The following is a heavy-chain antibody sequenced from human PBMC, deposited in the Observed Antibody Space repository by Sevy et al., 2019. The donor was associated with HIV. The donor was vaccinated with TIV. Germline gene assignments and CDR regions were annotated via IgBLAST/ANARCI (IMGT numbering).Heavy chain of an antibody. Sequence: GGSLRLSCAASGFIVSRHWMGWVRQAPGKGLEWVANIKEDGSGKYYVDSVKGRFTISKDNAKNSLYLQMNSLRVEDTAVYFCARESIAAGVEAFDVWGQGTMVTVSS. CDR3: ARESIAAGVEAFDV. J-gene: IGHJ3*01. CDR1: GFIVSRHW. CDR2: IKEDGSGK. V-gene: IGHV3-7*03. D-gene: IGHD6-25*01.